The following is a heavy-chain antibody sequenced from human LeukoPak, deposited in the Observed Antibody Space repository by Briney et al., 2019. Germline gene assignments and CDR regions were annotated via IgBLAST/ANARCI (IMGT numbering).Heavy chain of an antibody. Sequence: PSETLSLTCAVYGGSFSGYYWSWIRQPPGKGLEWIGEINHSGSTSYNPSLKSRVTISVDTSKNQFSLKLSSVTAADTAVYYCARDSGTTGEVKFDPWGQGTLVTVSS. J-gene: IGHJ5*02. CDR2: INHSGST. CDR1: GGSFSGYY. D-gene: IGHD3-10*01. CDR3: ARDSGTTGEVKFDP. V-gene: IGHV4-34*01.